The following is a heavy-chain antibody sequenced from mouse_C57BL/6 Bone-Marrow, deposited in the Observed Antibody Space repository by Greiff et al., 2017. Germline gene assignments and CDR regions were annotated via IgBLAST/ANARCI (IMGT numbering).Heavy chain of an antibody. CDR3: ARLLLRAVGY. CDR1: GFTFSSYA. Sequence: EVQGVESGGGLVKPGGSLKLSCAASGFTFSSYAMSWVRQTPEKRLEWVATISDGGSYTYYPDNVKGRFTISRENAKNNLYLQMSHLKSEDTTMYYCARLLLRAVGYWGQGTSVTVSS. V-gene: IGHV5-4*01. D-gene: IGHD1-1*01. J-gene: IGHJ4*01. CDR2: ISDGGSYT.